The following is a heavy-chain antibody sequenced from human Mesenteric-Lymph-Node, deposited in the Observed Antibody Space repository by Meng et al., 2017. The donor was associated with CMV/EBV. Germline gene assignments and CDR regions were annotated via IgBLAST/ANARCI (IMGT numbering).Heavy chain of an antibody. Sequence: ESLKISCAASGFTFSSYAMSWVRQAPGKGLEWIGEINHSGSTNYNPSLKSRIIMSVDTSKNQFSLKLRSVTAADTAVYYCTRYCNSTSCHNYYYDGMDVWGQGTTVTVSS. CDR3: TRYCNSTSCHNYYYDGMDV. CDR2: INHSGST. J-gene: IGHJ6*02. CDR1: GFTFSSYA. V-gene: IGHV4-34*10. D-gene: IGHD2-2*01.